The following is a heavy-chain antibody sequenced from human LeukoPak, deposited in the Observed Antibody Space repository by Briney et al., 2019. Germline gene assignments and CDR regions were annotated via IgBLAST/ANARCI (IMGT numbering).Heavy chain of an antibody. Sequence: PSETLSLTCAVYGGSFSGYYWSWIRQPPGKWLEWIGEINHSGSTNYNPSLKSRVTISVDTSKNQFSLKLSSVTAADTAVYYCARETTMVRGVISYYYYYMDVWGKGTTVTISS. V-gene: IGHV4-34*01. CDR3: ARETTMVRGVISYYYYYMDV. CDR1: GGSFSGYY. D-gene: IGHD3-10*01. CDR2: INHSGST. J-gene: IGHJ6*03.